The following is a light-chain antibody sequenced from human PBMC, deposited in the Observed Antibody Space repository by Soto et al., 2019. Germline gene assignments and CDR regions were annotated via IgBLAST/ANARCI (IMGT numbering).Light chain of an antibody. J-gene: IGKJ5*01. CDR3: QQRSTSIT. CDR1: QTVSSY. V-gene: IGKV3-11*01. Sequence: IVLTQSPATPSLWPGETAILSCRASQTVSSYLSWYQHKPGQAPRLLIYDASKRAPGIPARFSGSGSGTDFTLTISSLEPEDFAVYYCQQRSTSITFGQGTRLEIE. CDR2: DAS.